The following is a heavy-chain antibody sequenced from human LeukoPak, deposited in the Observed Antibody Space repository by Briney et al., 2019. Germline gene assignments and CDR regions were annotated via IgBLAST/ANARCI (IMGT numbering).Heavy chain of an antibody. CDR1: GYTFTDYY. V-gene: IGHV1-2*02. CDR2: INPKSGGT. CDR3: AKDLQWELPRGDALDI. Sequence: GASVKVSCKSSGYTFTDYYMHWVRQAPGQGLEWMGWINPKSGGTNYAQNFQGRVTMTRNTSISTAYMERSRLRSDDTAVYYCAKDLQWELPRGDALDIWGQGTMVTVSS. D-gene: IGHD1-26*01. J-gene: IGHJ3*02.